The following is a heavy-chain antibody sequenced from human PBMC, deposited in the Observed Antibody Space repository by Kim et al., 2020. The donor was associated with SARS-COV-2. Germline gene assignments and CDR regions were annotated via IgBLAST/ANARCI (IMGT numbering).Heavy chain of an antibody. CDR3: ARSGSIRYYGL. V-gene: IGHV4-4*09. Sequence: NYHPSLKRRVTISVDTYKNQFSLRLSSVTAADTAVYYCARSGSIRYYGLWGRATRVTVS. D-gene: IGHD3-10*01. J-gene: IGHJ2*01.